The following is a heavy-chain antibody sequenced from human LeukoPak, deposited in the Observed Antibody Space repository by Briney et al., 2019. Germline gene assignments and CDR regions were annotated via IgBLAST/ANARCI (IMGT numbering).Heavy chain of an antibody. J-gene: IGHJ4*02. CDR1: GYSISSGYY. Sequence: SETLSLTCTVSGYSISSGYYWGWIRQPPGKGLEWIGSIYHSGSTYYNPSLKSRVTISVDTSKNQFSLKLSSVTAADTAVYYCARETITMVRGVVAEFDYWGQGTLVTVSS. V-gene: IGHV4-38-2*02. CDR2: IYHSGST. D-gene: IGHD3-10*01. CDR3: ARETITMVRGVVAEFDY.